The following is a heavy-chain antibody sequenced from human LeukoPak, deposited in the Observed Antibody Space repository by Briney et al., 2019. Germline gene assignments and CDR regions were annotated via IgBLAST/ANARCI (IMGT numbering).Heavy chain of an antibody. J-gene: IGHJ4*02. CDR2: IYHSGST. D-gene: IGHD4-11*01. V-gene: IGHV4-38-2*01. CDR3: ARHAYSNYLLVY. CDR1: GYSISSGYY. Sequence: PSETLSLTCAVSGYSISSGYYWGWIRQPPGKGLEWIGSIYHSGSTYYNPSLKSRVTISVDTSKNQFSLKLSSVTAADTAVYYCARHAYSNYLLVYWGQGTLVTVSS.